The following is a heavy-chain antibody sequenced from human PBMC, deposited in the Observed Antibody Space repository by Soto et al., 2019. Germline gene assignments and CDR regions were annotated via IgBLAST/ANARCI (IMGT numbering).Heavy chain of an antibody. CDR3: AKEKSQQLPNTWFDP. J-gene: IGHJ5*02. Sequence: PGGSLRLSCAASRFTLSGYAMTWVRQAPGKGLEWVSSISGSGGTTYYADSVKGRFTISRDNSKNTVYLQMDSLRADDTAMYYCAKEKSQQLPNTWFDPWGQGAMVTVYS. CDR2: ISGSGGTT. V-gene: IGHV3-23*01. D-gene: IGHD6-13*01. CDR1: RFTLSGYA.